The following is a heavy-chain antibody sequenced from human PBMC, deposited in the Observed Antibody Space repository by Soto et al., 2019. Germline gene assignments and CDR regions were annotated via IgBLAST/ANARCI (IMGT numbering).Heavy chain of an antibody. CDR1: GGSISSYY. CDR3: ARGFRDSSGYVFDY. J-gene: IGHJ4*02. D-gene: IGHD3-22*01. Sequence: SETLSLTCTVSGGSISSYYWSWIRPPPGKGLEWIGYIYYSGSTNYNPSLKSRVTISVDTSKNQFSLKLSSVTAADTAVYYCARGFRDSSGYVFDYWGQGTLVTVSS. V-gene: IGHV4-59*01. CDR2: IYYSGST.